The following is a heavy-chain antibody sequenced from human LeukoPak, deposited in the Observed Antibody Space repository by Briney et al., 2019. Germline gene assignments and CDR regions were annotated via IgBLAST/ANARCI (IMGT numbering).Heavy chain of an antibody. CDR1: GFTFRSYA. CDR2: LSGTGGST. V-gene: IGHV3-23*01. J-gene: IGHJ4*02. Sequence: GGSLRLSCAASGFTFRSYAMSWVRQAPGKGLEWVSTLSGTGGSTYYADSVKGRFTISRDNSKNTLYLQMNSLRAEDTAVYYCAKRPYYYDSSGYYYFDYWGQGTLVTVSS. D-gene: IGHD3-22*01. CDR3: AKRPYYYDSSGYYYFDY.